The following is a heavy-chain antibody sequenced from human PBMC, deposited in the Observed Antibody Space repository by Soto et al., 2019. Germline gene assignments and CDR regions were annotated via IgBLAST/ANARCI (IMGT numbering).Heavy chain of an antibody. CDR3: ARDGILTGYYRGTYYYYMDV. D-gene: IGHD3-9*01. V-gene: IGHV1-69*04. Sequence: SVKVSCKASGGTFSSYTISWVRQAPGQGLEWMGRIIPILGIANYAQKFQGRVTITADKSTSTAYMELSSLRSEDTAVYYCARDGILTGYYRGTYYYYMDVWGKGTTVTVSS. CDR1: GGTFSSYT. CDR2: IIPILGIA. J-gene: IGHJ6*03.